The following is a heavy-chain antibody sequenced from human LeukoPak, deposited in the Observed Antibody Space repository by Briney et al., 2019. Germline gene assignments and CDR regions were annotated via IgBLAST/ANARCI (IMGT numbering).Heavy chain of an antibody. V-gene: IGHV4-61*02. CDR3: ARDEEDGYNSGIDY. J-gene: IGHJ4*02. CDR1: GGSISSGSYY. D-gene: IGHD5-24*01. Sequence: SETLSLTCTVSGGSISSGSYYWSWIRQPAGKGLEWIGRIYTSVSTHYIPSLKSRVTMSVDTSKNQFSLKLSSVTAADTAVYYCARDEEDGYNSGIDYWGQGTLVTVSS. CDR2: IYTSVST.